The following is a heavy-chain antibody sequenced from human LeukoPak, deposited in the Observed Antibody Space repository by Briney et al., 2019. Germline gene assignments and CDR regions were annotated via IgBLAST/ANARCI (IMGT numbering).Heavy chain of an antibody. J-gene: IGHJ6*02. Sequence: ASVKVSCKASGGTFSSYAISWVRQAPGQGLEWMGGIIPIFGTANYVQKFQGRVTITTDESTSTACMELSSLRSEDTAVYYCARSPQWVYYYGMDVWGQGTTVTVSS. CDR2: IIPIFGTA. D-gene: IGHD1-26*01. V-gene: IGHV1-69*05. CDR3: ARSPQWVYYYGMDV. CDR1: GGTFSSYA.